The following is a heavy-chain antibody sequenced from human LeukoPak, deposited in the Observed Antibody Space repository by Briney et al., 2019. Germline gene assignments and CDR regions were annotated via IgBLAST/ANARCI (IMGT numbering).Heavy chain of an antibody. Sequence: KPSETLSLTCAVYGGSFSGYYWSWIRQPPGKGLEWIGEINHSGSTNYNPSLKSRVTISVDTSKNQFSLKLSSVTAADTAVYYCARRRGSGSLKVDYWGQGTLVTVSS. CDR3: ARRRGSGSLKVDY. CDR2: INHSGST. CDR1: GGSFSGYY. J-gene: IGHJ4*02. V-gene: IGHV4-34*01. D-gene: IGHD3-10*01.